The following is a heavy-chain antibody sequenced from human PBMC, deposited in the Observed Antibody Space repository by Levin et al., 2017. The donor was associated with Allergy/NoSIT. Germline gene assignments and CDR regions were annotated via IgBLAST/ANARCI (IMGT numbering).Heavy chain of an antibody. CDR2: IIPIFGTA. J-gene: IGHJ4*02. CDR3: ARVLGEYSSSPLDY. Sequence: ASVKVSCKASGGTFSSYAISWVRQAPGQGLEWMGGIIPIFGTANYAQKFQGRVTITADKSTSTAYMELSSLRSEDTAVYYCARVLGEYSSSPLDYWGQGTLVTVSS. CDR1: GGTFSSYA. V-gene: IGHV1-69*06. D-gene: IGHD6-6*01.